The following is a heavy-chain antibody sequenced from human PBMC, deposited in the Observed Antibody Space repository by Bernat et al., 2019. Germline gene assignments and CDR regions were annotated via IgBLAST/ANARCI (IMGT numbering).Heavy chain of an antibody. CDR2: INHSGST. CDR3: ARGGYEGVTVLGVDEGWFDH. V-gene: IGHV4-34*01. CDR1: GCSFSGYY. Sequence: QVQLQQSGAGLLKPSETLSLTCTVYGCSFSGYYWSWIRQPPGKGLEWIGEINHSGSTNYNPSLKSRVTISVGTSKNQSSVKLSSVTAADRAVYYCARGGYEGVTVLGVDEGWFDHWGQGTLVTVSS. D-gene: IGHD3-3*01. J-gene: IGHJ5*02.